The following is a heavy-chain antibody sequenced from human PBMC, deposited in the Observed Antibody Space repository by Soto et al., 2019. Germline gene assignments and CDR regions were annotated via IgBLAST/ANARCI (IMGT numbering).Heavy chain of an antibody. Sequence: QVQLVQSGAEVKKPGASVKVSCKASGYTFTHYGISWVRQAPGQGLEWMGWISAYNGNANNAQKFQDRLPLTTDTSTSTAYMELRSLRSDDTAVYYCAREYGVLTGYLPSDYWGQVTLVTVSS. J-gene: IGHJ4*02. V-gene: IGHV1-18*01. CDR3: AREYGVLTGYLPSDY. CDR1: GYTFTHYG. CDR2: ISAYNGNA. D-gene: IGHD3-9*01.